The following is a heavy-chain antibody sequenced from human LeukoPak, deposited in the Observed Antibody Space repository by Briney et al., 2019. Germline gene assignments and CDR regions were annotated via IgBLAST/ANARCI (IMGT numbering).Heavy chain of an antibody. CDR2: ISGSGGST. J-gene: IGHJ6*02. CDR1: GFTFSSYA. D-gene: IGHD6-19*01. Sequence: PGGSLRLSCAASGFTFSSYAMSWVRQTPGKGLEWVSTISGSGGSTYYADSVEGRFTISRDNSKNTLYLQMNSLRAEDTAIYYCAKTRAVAGQKDYGMDVWGQGTTVTVSS. CDR3: AKTRAVAGQKDYGMDV. V-gene: IGHV3-23*01.